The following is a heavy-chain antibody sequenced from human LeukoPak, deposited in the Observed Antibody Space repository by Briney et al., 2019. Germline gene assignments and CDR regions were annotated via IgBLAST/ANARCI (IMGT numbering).Heavy chain of an antibody. J-gene: IGHJ4*02. CDR2: IIHRGST. CDR1: GGSFSGYY. D-gene: IGHD5-18*01. Sequence: SETLSLTCAVYGGSFSGYYWSWIRQPPGKGLEWIGEIIHRGSTNYNPSLKSRVTISLDTSKNQFSLKLSSVTAADTAVYYCARGHYQLIQLRLKPHFDYWGQGTLVTVSS. CDR3: ARGHYQLIQLRLKPHFDY. V-gene: IGHV4-34*01.